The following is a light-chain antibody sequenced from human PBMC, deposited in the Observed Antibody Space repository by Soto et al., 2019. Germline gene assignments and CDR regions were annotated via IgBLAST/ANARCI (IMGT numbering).Light chain of an antibody. Sequence: EIVLTQSPGTLSLSPGERATLSCRASQSVGSGSLAWYRQKPGQAPRLLIYHASSRVTGIPDRFSGSGSGTDFTLTISSLAPGDFSLYYCRLYGSSRTFGQGAKVDIK. CDR3: RLYGSSRT. CDR2: HAS. J-gene: IGKJ1*01. V-gene: IGKV3-20*01. CDR1: QSVGSGS.